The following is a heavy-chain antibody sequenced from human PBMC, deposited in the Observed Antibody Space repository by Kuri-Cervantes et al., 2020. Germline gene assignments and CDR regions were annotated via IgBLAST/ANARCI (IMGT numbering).Heavy chain of an antibody. CDR2: ISYDGSNK. V-gene: IGHV3-30-3*01. CDR3: ARGHYGEADAFDI. D-gene: IGHD4-17*01. Sequence: GGSLRLSCAASGFTFSSYAMHWVRQAPGKGLEWVAVISYDGSNKYYADSVKGRFTISRDNSKNTLYLQMNSLRAEDTAVYYCARGHYGEADAFDIWGQGTMVTVSS. J-gene: IGHJ3*02. CDR1: GFTFSSYA.